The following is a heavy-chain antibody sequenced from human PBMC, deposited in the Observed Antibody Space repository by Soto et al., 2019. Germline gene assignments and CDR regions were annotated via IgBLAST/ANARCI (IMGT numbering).Heavy chain of an antibody. CDR2: IWYDGSNT. V-gene: IGHV3-33*01. J-gene: IGHJ6*03. CDR3: AREKTDYGDAPNYYMDV. CDR1: AFTFSSYG. Sequence: QVQLVESGGGVVQPGRSLRLSCAASAFTFSSYGMHWVRQDPGKGLEWVAVIWYDGSNTYYEDSVKGRFTISRDNSKNTLYLQMNSLRAEDTAVYYCAREKTDYGDAPNYYMDVWGKGTTVTVSS. D-gene: IGHD4-17*01.